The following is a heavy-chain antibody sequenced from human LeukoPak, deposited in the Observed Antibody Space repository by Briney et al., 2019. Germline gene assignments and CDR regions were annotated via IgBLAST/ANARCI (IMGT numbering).Heavy chain of an antibody. CDR2: INPNTAGT. CDR1: GYTFTGYY. Sequence: GASVKVSFKASGYTFTGYYFHWVRHAPGQGLEWMGWINPNTAGTNYAQKFLGGVTLTWDTSISTAYMELNRLTSDDTAVYYCATSAGDYRAGHYYYMGVWGKGTSVTVSS. V-gene: IGHV1-2*02. J-gene: IGHJ6*03. D-gene: IGHD4-11*01. CDR3: ATSAGDYRAGHYYYMGV.